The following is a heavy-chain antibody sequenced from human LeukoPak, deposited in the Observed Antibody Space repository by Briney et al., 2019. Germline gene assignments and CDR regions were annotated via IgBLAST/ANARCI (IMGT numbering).Heavy chain of an antibody. CDR3: ARETDYDILTGYYGVGYFDY. Sequence: GGSLRLSCAASGFTFSSYSMNWVRQAPGQGLEWVSYISSSSSTIYYADSVKGRFTISRDNAKNSLYLQMNSLRDEDTAVYYCARETDYDILTGYYGVGYFDYWGQGTLVTVCS. J-gene: IGHJ4*02. CDR2: ISSSSSTI. D-gene: IGHD3-9*01. V-gene: IGHV3-48*02. CDR1: GFTFSSYS.